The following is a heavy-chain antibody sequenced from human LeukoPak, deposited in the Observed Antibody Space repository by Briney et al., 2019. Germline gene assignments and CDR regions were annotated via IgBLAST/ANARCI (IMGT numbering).Heavy chain of an antibody. J-gene: IGHJ4*02. D-gene: IGHD6-6*01. CDR2: ISDDGSNE. CDR1: GFTFSASS. V-gene: IGHV3-30*04. Sequence: PGGSLRLSCAASGFTFSASSMHWVRQAPGKGLEWVAPISDDGSNESFADSVKGRFTISRDNSKNTLYLQMNSLRADDTAVYYCARDHQVSYFDYWGQGTLVTVSS. CDR3: ARDHQVSYFDY.